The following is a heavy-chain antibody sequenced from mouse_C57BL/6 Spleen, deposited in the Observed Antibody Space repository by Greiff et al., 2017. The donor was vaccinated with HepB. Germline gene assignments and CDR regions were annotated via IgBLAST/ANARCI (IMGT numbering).Heavy chain of an antibody. V-gene: IGHV1-69*01. Sequence: QVQLQQPGAELVMPGASVKLSCKASGYTFTSYWMHWVKQRPGQGLEWIGEIDPSDSYTNYNQKFKGKSTLTVDKSSSTAYMQLSSLTSEDSAVYYCAREHNWERVFDYWGQGTTLTVSS. CDR3: AREHNWERVFDY. J-gene: IGHJ2*01. D-gene: IGHD4-1*01. CDR1: GYTFTSYW. CDR2: IDPSDSYT.